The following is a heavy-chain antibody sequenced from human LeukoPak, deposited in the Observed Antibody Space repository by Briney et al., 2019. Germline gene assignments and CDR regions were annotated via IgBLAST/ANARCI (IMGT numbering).Heavy chain of an antibody. Sequence: AGGSLRLSCAASGFTFSSYGMHWFRQAPGKGLEWVAVISYDGSNKYYADSVKGRFTISRDNSKNTLYLQMNSLRAEDTAVYYCAKEASSGYYPYYYYYGMDVWGQGTTVTVSS. CDR3: AKEASSGYYPYYYYYGMDV. CDR2: ISYDGSNK. CDR1: GFTFSSYG. J-gene: IGHJ6*02. V-gene: IGHV3-30*18. D-gene: IGHD3-22*01.